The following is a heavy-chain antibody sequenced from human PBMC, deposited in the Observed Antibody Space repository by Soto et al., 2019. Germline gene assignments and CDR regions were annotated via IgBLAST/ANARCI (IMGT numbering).Heavy chain of an antibody. CDR1: GGSISSSNW. CDR3: ARTVRGVTGFDY. D-gene: IGHD3-10*01. V-gene: IGHV4-4*02. CDR2: IYHSGST. Sequence: PSETLSLTCAVSGGSISSSNWWRWVRQPPGKGLEWIGEIYHSGSTNYNPSLKSRVTISVDKSKNQFSLKLSSVTAADTAVYYCARTVRGVTGFDYWGQGTLVTVSS. J-gene: IGHJ4*02.